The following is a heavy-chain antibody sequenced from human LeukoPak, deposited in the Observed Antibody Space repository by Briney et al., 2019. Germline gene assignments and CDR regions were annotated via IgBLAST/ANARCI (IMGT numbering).Heavy chain of an antibody. CDR1: GFIFNKHA. V-gene: IGHV3-23*01. Sequence: GGSLRLSCVASGFIFNKHAMSWVRQAPGKGLEWDSGLSGSGSSTDYADSVEGRFTVSRDNSKNTLFLQMNSLRAEDTAIYYCAKERDYGPADYWGQGTLVTVSS. J-gene: IGHJ4*02. CDR2: LSGSGSST. CDR3: AKERDYGPADY. D-gene: IGHD4/OR15-4a*01.